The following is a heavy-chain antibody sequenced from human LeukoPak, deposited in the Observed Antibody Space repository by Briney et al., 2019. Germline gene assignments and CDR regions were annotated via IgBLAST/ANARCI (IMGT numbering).Heavy chain of an antibody. Sequence: KPSQTLSLTCAISGDSVSINSAAWNWIRQSPSRGLEWLGRTYQRSKWYNDYAVSVKSRITINPDISKNQFSLQLNSVTPEDTAVYYCARSPSPXSSGWYFDYWGQGTLVTVSS. V-gene: IGHV6-1*01. CDR3: ARSPSPXSSGWYFDY. CDR1: GDSVSINSAA. J-gene: IGHJ4*02. CDR2: TYQRSKWYN. D-gene: IGHD6-19*01.